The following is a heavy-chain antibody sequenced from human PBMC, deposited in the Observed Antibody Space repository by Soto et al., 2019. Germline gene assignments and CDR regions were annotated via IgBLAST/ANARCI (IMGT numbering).Heavy chain of an antibody. CDR2: ISVYSGDT. CDR3: ASTQGSGYCSSASCRTGMDV. V-gene: IGHV1-18*01. J-gene: IGHJ6*02. D-gene: IGHD2-2*01. Sequence: ASVKVSCKASGYTFSIYGVTWVRQAPGQGREWMGWISVYSGDTNYAQNLQGRVTMTTDTSTKTSYMDLRSLPFDDTAVYYCASTQGSGYCSSASCRTGMDVWGQGTTVTVSS. CDR1: GYTFSIYG.